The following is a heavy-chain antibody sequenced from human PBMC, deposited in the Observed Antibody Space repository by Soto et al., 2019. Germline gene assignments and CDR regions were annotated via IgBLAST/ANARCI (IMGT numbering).Heavy chain of an antibody. CDR2: FDPEDGET. V-gene: IGHV1-24*01. CDR1: GYTLTELS. J-gene: IGHJ4*02. Sequence: ASVKVSCKVSGYTLTELSMHWVRQAPGKGLEWMGGFDPEDGETIYAQKFQGRVTMTEDTSTDTAYMELSSLRSEDKAVYFCATARAAAGTYDYWGKGPLGTVSS. D-gene: IGHD6-13*01. CDR3: ATARAAAGTYDY.